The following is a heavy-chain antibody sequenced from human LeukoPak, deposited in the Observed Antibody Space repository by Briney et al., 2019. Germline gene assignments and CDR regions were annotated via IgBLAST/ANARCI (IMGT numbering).Heavy chain of an antibody. J-gene: IGHJ4*02. V-gene: IGHV1-2*02. Sequence: ASVKVSCKASGYTFTNYYMHWVRQAPGLGFEWMGWINPNSGGTNYAQKFQGRVTMTRDTSISTAYMELSRLRSDDTAVYYCARDYLKSAAGRSVFSYWGQGTLVTVSS. CDR2: INPNSGGT. CDR1: GYTFTNYY. CDR3: ARDYLKSAAGRSVFSY. D-gene: IGHD6-13*01.